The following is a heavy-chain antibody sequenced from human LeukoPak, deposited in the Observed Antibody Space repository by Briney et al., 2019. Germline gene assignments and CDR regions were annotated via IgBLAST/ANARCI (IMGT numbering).Heavy chain of an antibody. D-gene: IGHD6-13*01. Sequence: SETLSLTCTVSGYSISSGYYWGWIRQPPGKGLEWIGSIYHSGSTYYNPSLKSRVTMSVDTSKNQFSLKLSSVTAADTAVYYCARDRKSYSSSWAFDYWGQGTLVTVSS. V-gene: IGHV4-38-2*02. CDR3: ARDRKSYSSSWAFDY. J-gene: IGHJ4*02. CDR1: GYSISSGYY. CDR2: IYHSGST.